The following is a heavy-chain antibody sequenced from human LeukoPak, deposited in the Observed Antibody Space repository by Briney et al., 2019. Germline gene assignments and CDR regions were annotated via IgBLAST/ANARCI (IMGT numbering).Heavy chain of an antibody. CDR3: ARPNGDFYNWFDP. CDR2: INPNSGDT. D-gene: IGHD2-21*02. CDR1: GYTFTAYY. Sequence: ASVMVSCKASGYTFTAYYIHWVRQAPGRGLEWMGWINPNSGDTNYAQKFQDRVTLTRDTSISTAYMELTNLRSDDTAVYYCARPNGDFYNWFDPWGQGTLVTVSS. V-gene: IGHV1-2*02. J-gene: IGHJ5*02.